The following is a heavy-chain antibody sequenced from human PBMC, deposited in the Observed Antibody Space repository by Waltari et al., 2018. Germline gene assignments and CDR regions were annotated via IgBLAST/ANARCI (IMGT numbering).Heavy chain of an antibody. D-gene: IGHD2-2*01. V-gene: IGHV4-34*01. J-gene: IGHJ6*02. CDR3: ARGVVGSNRYYYYYGMDV. CDR2: INHSGST. CDR1: GGSFSGYY. Sequence: QVQLQQWGAGLLKPSETLSLTCAVYGGSFSGYYWSWIRQPPGKGLEWIGEINHSGSTNYNPTLKRRVTISVDTSKNQFSLKLSSVTAADTAVYYCARGVVGSNRYYYYYGMDVWGQGTTVTVSS.